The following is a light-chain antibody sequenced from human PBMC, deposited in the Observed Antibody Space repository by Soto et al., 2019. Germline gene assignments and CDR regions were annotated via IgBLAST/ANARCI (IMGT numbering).Light chain of an antibody. Sequence: DIQLTQSPSFLSASVGDIVTITCRARPCISSDLAWYRQKPGKAPELLIYPASTLQSGVPSRFSGTGSGTEFTLTGSSLQPEEFATYYCQQVNRYSRTFGQGTKLEIK. CDR2: PAS. J-gene: IGKJ2*01. CDR1: PCISSD. V-gene: IGKV1-9*01. CDR3: QQVNRYSRT.